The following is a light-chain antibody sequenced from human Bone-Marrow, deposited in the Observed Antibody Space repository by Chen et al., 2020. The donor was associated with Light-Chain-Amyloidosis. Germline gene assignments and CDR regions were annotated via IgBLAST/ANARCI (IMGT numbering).Light chain of an antibody. CDR2: KDS. V-gene: IGLV3-25*03. Sequence: SNQLTQPPSVSVSPAQTPRLPCSGEGLPKQYAYWYQQKPGKAPVLVIYKDSERPAGITERLAGSRSGRTGTLTRSGVQAAGEAAYYWRSAVTKETLDGLVGGGTKLTVL. CDR1: GLPKQY. J-gene: IGLJ2*01. CDR3: RSAVTKETLDGL.